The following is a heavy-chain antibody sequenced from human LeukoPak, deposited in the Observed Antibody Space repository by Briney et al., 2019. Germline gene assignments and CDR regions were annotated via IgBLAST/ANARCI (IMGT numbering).Heavy chain of an antibody. V-gene: IGHV4-4*07. CDR2: IYTTGST. Sequence: SETLSLTCTVSDGSISTYYWSWIRQPAGKGLEWIGRIYTTGSTNYNPSLKSRVTMSVDTSKNQFSLKLTSVTAADTAVYYCARGGLPREDWFDPWGQGTLVTVSS. CDR3: ARGGLPREDWFDP. J-gene: IGHJ5*02. CDR1: DGSISTYY. D-gene: IGHD3/OR15-3a*01.